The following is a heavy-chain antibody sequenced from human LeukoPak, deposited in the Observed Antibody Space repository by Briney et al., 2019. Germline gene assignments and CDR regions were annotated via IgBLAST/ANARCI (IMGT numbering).Heavy chain of an antibody. V-gene: IGHV4-59*01. CDR2: IYYSGST. J-gene: IGHJ4*02. CDR3: ARDLQQDGYSDY. Sequence: PSETLSLTCTVSGGSISSYYWSWIRQPRGKGREWIGYIYYSGSTNYNPSLKSRVTISVDTSKHQFSLQLSSVTAADTAVYYCARDLQQDGYSDYWGQGTLVTVSS. CDR1: GGSISSYY. D-gene: IGHD5-12*01.